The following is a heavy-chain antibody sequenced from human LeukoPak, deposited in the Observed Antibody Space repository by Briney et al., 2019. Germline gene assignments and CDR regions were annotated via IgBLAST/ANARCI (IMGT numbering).Heavy chain of an antibody. CDR2: IAHDERKI. CDR3: AKDVGALLWFQYLGMDV. CDR1: GFIFRNYA. Sequence: PGGSLRLSCAASGFIFRNYAMHWVRQSPGKGLEWLAVIAHDERKIYYADSVKGRFTISRDNSRNTLYLEMNSLRTEDTSLYYCAKDVGALLWFQYLGMDVWGQGTTVAVSS. D-gene: IGHD3-10*01. J-gene: IGHJ6*02. V-gene: IGHV3-30*18.